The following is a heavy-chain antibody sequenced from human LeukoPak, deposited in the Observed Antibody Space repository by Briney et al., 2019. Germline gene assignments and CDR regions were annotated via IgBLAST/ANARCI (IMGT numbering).Heavy chain of an antibody. V-gene: IGHV1-69*05. Sequence: SVKVSCKASGGTFSSYAISWVRQAPGQGPEWMGRIIPIFGTANYAQKFQGRVTITTDESTSTAYMELSSLSPEDTAVYYCARDPGWFDPWGQGTLVTVSS. J-gene: IGHJ5*02. CDR3: ARDPGWFDP. CDR2: IIPIFGTA. CDR1: GGTFSSYA.